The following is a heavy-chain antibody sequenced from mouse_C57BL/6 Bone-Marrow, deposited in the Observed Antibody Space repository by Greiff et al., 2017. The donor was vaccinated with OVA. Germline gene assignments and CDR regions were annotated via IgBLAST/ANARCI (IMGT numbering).Heavy chain of an antibody. CDR2: IDPNSGGT. V-gene: IGHV1-72*01. Sequence: QVQLQQPGAELVKPGASVKLSCKASGYTFTSYWMHWVKQRPGRGLEWIGRIDPNSGGTKYNEKFKSKATLTVDKPSSTAYMQFSRLTAEASAVYDCASDYYGSSYAIDYWGQGASVTVSS. J-gene: IGHJ4*01. CDR1: GYTFTSYW. CDR3: ASDYYGSSYAIDY. D-gene: IGHD1-1*01.